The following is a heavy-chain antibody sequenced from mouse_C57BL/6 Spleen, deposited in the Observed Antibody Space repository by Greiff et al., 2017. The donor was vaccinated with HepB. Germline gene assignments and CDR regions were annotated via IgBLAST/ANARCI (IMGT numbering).Heavy chain of an antibody. CDR2: ISYDGSN. CDR3: ARGLGRWFAY. CDR1: GYSITSGYY. V-gene: IGHV3-6*01. Sequence: EVQLQESGPGLVKPSQSLSLTCSVTGYSITSGYYWNWIRQFPGNKLEWMGYISYDGSNNYNPSLKNRISITRDTSKNQFFLKLNSVTTEDTATHYCARGLGRWFAYWGQGTLVTVSA. D-gene: IGHD4-1*01. J-gene: IGHJ3*01.